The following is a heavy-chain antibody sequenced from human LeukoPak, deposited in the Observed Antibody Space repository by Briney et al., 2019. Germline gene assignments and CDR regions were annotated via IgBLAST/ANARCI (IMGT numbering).Heavy chain of an antibody. D-gene: IGHD6-13*01. V-gene: IGHV3-21*01. J-gene: IGHJ4*02. CDR1: GFAFSSYS. CDR3: ARVSFSSSWYE. Sequence: KAGGSLRLSXAASGFAFSSYSMNWVRQAPGKGLEWVSSISSSSSYIYYADSVKGRFTISRDNAKNSLYLQMNSLRAEDTAVYYCARVSFSSSWYEGGQGTLVTVSS. CDR2: ISSSSSYI.